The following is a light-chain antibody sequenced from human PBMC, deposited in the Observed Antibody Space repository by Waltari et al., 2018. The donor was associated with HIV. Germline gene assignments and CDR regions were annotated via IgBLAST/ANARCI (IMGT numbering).Light chain of an antibody. Sequence: EIVMTQSPATLSLSPGERATLSCRASQSVSSSYLSWYQQKPGQAPRLLIYGASTRATGIPARFSGSGSGTDFTLTFSSLQPEDFAVYYCQQYGGSPYTFGQGTKLEIK. CDR1: QSVSSSY. CDR3: QQYGGSPYT. J-gene: IGKJ2*01. V-gene: IGKV3D-7*01. CDR2: GAS.